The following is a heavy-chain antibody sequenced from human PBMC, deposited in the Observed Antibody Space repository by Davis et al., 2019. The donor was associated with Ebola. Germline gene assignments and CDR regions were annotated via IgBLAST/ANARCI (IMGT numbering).Heavy chain of an antibody. J-gene: IGHJ4*02. Sequence: GGSLRLSCAASGFTFSSYAMSWVRQAPGKGLEWVANIKQDGSEKYYVDSVKGRFTISRDNAKNSLYLQMNSLRAEDTAVYYCARDASPYYDFWSDGLGYWGQGTLVTVSS. CDR3: ARDASPYYDFWSDGLGY. CDR1: GFTFSSYA. D-gene: IGHD3-3*01. V-gene: IGHV3-7*03. CDR2: IKQDGSEK.